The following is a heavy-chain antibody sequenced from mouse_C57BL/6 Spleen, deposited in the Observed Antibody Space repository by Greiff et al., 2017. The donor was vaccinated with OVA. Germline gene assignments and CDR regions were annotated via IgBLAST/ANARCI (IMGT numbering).Heavy chain of an antibody. CDR3: ARSYDYDLAWFAY. Sequence: VQLQQPGAELVKPGASVKLSCKASGYTFTSYWMQWVKQRPGQGLEWIGEIDPSDSYTNYNQKFKGKATLTVDTSSSTAYMQLSSLTSEDSAVYYCARSYDYDLAWFAYWGQGTLVTVSA. J-gene: IGHJ3*01. CDR1: GYTFTSYW. CDR2: IDPSDSYT. D-gene: IGHD2-4*01. V-gene: IGHV1-50*01.